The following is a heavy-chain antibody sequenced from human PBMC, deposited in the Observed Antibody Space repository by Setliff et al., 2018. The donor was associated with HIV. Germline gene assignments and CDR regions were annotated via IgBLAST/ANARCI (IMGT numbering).Heavy chain of an antibody. CDR1: GGSITSNTFY. CDR2: IYYGGRT. J-gene: IGHJ4*02. CDR3: GGNGYYSIDY. D-gene: IGHD3-22*01. V-gene: IGHV4-39*07. Sequence: SETLSLTCTVSGGSITSNTFYWAWVRQPPGKGLEWIGSIYYGGRTYYNPSLNSRVSISTDTSKNHFSLSLTSVTAADTAVYYCGGNGYYSIDYWGQGTLVTVSS.